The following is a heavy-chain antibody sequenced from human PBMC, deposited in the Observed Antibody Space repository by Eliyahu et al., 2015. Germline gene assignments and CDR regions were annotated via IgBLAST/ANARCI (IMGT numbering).Heavy chain of an antibody. CDR3: ARDLPATVVNDAFDI. V-gene: IGHV4-39*02. Sequence: QLQLQESGPGLVKPSETLSLTCTVSGGSISSSSYYXGWIRQPPGKGLEWIGSIYFSGSTYYXPSLKSRVTISVDTSKNQFSLKLSSVTAADTAVYYCARDLPATVVNDAFDIWGQGTMVTVSS. D-gene: IGHD4-23*01. J-gene: IGHJ3*02. CDR2: IYFSGST. CDR1: GGSISSSSYY.